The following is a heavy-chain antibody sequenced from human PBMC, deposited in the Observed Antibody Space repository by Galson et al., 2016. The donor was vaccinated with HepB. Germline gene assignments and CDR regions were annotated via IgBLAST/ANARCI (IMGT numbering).Heavy chain of an antibody. CDR3: ARELTWGGQDY. V-gene: IGHV1-46*01. CDR1: GYTFTSYY. J-gene: IGHJ4*02. CDR2: INPSGGST. D-gene: IGHD3-16*01. Sequence: SVKVSCKASGYTFTSYYLHWVRQALGQGLEWMGIINPSGGSTSYAQKFQDRVTMTRDTSTSTVYMELSSLRSEDTAVYYCARELTWGGQDYWGQGTLITVSS.